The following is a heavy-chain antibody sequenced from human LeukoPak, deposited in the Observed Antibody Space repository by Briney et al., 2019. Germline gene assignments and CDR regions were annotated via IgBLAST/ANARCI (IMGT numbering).Heavy chain of an antibody. V-gene: IGHV3-33*01. CDR1: RFTFRNYG. J-gene: IGHJ2*01. CDR3: ARVLGTEGFWYLDL. CDR2: IYYDGSKK. Sequence: PGGSLRLSCAASRFTFRNYGMYWVRQAPGKGLEWVAIIYYDGSKKYYADSVKGRFSTSRDNSKNTLYLQMNSLRAEDTAVYFCARVLGTEGFWYLDLWGRGTLVTVSS. D-gene: IGHD7-27*01.